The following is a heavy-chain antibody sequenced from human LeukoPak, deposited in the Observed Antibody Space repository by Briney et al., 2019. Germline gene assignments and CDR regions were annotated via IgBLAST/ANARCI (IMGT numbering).Heavy chain of an antibody. CDR1: AFSFTSYW. Sequence: GDSLKISCKCSAFSFTSYWIAWVRQMPGKGLEWMWIIYPGYSGTRYSPSFQGQVTMSADKSIRTAYLQWSSLKASDTAIYYCARRRYCNSTSCYEGAFDIWGQGTMVTVSS. V-gene: IGHV5-51*01. CDR3: ARRRYCNSTSCYEGAFDI. D-gene: IGHD2-2*01. CDR2: IYPGYSGT. J-gene: IGHJ3*02.